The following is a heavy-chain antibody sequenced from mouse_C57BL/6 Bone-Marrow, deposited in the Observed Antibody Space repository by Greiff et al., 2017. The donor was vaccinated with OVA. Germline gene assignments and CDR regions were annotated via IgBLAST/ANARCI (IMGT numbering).Heavy chain of an antibody. D-gene: IGHD1-1*01. CDR3: ARETTDWYFDV. V-gene: IGHV1-7*01. Sequence: VQVVESGAELAKPGASVKLSCKASGYTFTSYWMHWVKQRPGQGLEWIGYINPSSGYTKYNQKFKDKATLTADKSSSTAYMQLSSLTYEDSAVYYCARETTDWYFDVWGTGTTVTVSS. J-gene: IGHJ1*03. CDR1: GYTFTSYW. CDR2: INPSSGYT.